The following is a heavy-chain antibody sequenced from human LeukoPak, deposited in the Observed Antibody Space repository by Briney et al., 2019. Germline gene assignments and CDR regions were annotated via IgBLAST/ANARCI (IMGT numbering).Heavy chain of an antibody. V-gene: IGHV1-24*01. D-gene: IGHD5-18*01. J-gene: IGHJ3*02. CDR2: FDPEGGET. CDR3: ATEIGGYSYGSDAFDI. CDR1: GYTLTELS. Sequence: ASVKVSCKVSGYTLTELSMHWVRQAPGKGLEWMGGFDPEGGETIYAQKFQGRVTMTEDTSTDTAYMELSSLRSEDTAVYYCATEIGGYSYGSDAFDIWGQGTMVTVSS.